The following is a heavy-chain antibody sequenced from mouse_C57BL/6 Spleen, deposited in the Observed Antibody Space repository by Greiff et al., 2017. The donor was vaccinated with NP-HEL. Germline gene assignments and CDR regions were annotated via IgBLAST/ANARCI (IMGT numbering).Heavy chain of an antibody. J-gene: IGHJ3*01. CDR3: ARGAYDYDGAWFAY. CDR2: IDPSDSET. V-gene: IGHV1-52*01. CDR1: GYTFTSYW. D-gene: IGHD2-4*01. Sequence: VQLQQPGAELVRPGSSVKLSCKASGYTFTSYWMPWVKQRPIQGLEWIGNIDPSDSETHYNQKFKDKATLTVDKSSSTAYMQLSSLTSEDSAVYYCARGAYDYDGAWFAYWGQGTLVTVSA.